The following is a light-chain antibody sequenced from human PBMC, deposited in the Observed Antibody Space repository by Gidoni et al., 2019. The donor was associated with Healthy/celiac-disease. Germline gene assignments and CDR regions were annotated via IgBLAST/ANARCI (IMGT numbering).Light chain of an antibody. CDR2: WAS. V-gene: IGKV4-1*01. J-gene: IGKJ3*01. CDR3: QQSFT. Sequence: DIVMTQSPESLAVSLGERATINCKSSQSVLYSSNNKNYLAWYQQKPDQPPKLLIYWASTRESGVPDRFSGSGSVTDFTLTISSLQAEDVAVYYCQQSFTFGPGTKVDIK. CDR1: QSVLYSSNNKNY.